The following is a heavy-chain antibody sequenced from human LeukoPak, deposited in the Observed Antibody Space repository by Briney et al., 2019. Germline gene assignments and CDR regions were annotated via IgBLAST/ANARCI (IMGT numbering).Heavy chain of an antibody. J-gene: IGHJ3*02. V-gene: IGHV1-2*02. CDR1: GYTFTGYY. CDR3: ARGGHIAAAALVDDAFDI. D-gene: IGHD6-13*01. CDR2: INPNSGGT. Sequence: ASVKVSCKASGYTFTGYYMHWVRQAPGQGLEWMGWINPNSGGTNYAQKFQGRVTMTRDTSISTAYMELSRLRSDDTAVYYCARGGHIAAAALVDDAFDIWGQGTMVTVSS.